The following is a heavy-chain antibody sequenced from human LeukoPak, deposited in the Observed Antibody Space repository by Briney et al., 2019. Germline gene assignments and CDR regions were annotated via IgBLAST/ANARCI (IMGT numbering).Heavy chain of an antibody. CDR2: ISAYSGNT. V-gene: IGHV1-18*01. Sequence: GASVKVSCTASGYRFTNYGISWVRQAPGQGLEWMGWISAYSGNTNYVQNLRGRVSMTTDTSTTTVYMELRSLRSDDTAVYYCARELNYYYGMDVWGQGTTVTVSS. CDR1: GYRFTNYG. CDR3: ARELNYYYGMDV. J-gene: IGHJ6*02.